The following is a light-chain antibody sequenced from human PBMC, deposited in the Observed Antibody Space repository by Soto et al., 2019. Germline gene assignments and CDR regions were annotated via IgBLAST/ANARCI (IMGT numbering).Light chain of an antibody. CDR2: TAS. CDR3: QQSHSTPLT. V-gene: IGKV1-39*01. J-gene: IGKJ4*01. Sequence: DIQMTQSPSSLSASVGDRVTITFRASQSISSYLNWCQQKPGTAPKLLIYTASSLQSGVPSRFSGSGSGTDFTLTISTLQPEDFATYYCQQSHSTPLTFGGGTKVDIK. CDR1: QSISSY.